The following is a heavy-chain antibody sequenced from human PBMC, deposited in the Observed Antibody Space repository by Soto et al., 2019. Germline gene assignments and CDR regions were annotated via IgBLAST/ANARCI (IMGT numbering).Heavy chain of an antibody. V-gene: IGHV3-23*01. Sequence: PGGSLRLSCAASGFTFNKYAMTWVRQAPGKGLEWVSTIISGGGSTYYADSVKGRFTISRDNSKNTVDLQMNSLRIEDTAVYYCAKKLHYFDSWGQGTLVTVSS. CDR1: GFTFNKYA. CDR3: AKKLHYFDS. CDR2: IISGGGST. D-gene: IGHD2-21*01. J-gene: IGHJ4*02.